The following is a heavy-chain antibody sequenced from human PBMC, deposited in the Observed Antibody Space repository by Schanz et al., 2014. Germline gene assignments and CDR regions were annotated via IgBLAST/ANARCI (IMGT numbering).Heavy chain of an antibody. Sequence: EVQLVESGGGLVQPGGSLRLSCAASGFTFSSYAMSWVRQAPGKGLEWVSAISGGGGTTYYADSVKGRFTISRDNSKNTLYLQMKSLRAEDTAVYYCARKVVATIGGYYDNWGQGTLVIVSS. CDR2: ISGGGGTT. D-gene: IGHD5-12*01. CDR1: GFTFSSYA. V-gene: IGHV3-23*04. J-gene: IGHJ4*02. CDR3: ARKVVATIGGYYDN.